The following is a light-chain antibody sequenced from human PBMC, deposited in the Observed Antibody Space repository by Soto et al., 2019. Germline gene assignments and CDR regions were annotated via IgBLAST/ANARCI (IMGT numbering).Light chain of an antibody. CDR2: DAY. CDR1: ESVNIMY. CDR3: QQRHMWPIT. J-gene: IGKJ5*01. V-gene: IGKV3-11*01. Sequence: PGERATLSCRASESVNIMYLGWYQQKPGQAPRLLIYDAYNRATGIPPRFSGSGSGTDCTLTISSLEPEDSAVYYCQQRHMWPITFGQGTRLEIK.